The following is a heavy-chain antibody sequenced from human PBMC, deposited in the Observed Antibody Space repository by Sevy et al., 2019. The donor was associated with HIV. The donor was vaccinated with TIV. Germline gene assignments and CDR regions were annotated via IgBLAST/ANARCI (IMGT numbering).Heavy chain of an antibody. Sequence: GGSLRLSCMTSGFAFTRYTMTWVCQAPGKGLEWVSTFCFGDGKMYYADSVKGRFTFSRDISKNTVYLQMNSLRADDTAVYYCAREGCTKPHDYWGQGTLVTVSS. CDR3: AREGCTKPHDY. J-gene: IGHJ4*02. CDR2: FCFGDGKM. V-gene: IGHV3-23*01. CDR1: GFAFTRYT. D-gene: IGHD2-8*01.